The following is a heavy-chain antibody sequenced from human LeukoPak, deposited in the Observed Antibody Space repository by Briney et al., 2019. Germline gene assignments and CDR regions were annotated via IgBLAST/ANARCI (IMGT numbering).Heavy chain of an antibody. CDR1: GFTFSSYS. D-gene: IGHD6-19*01. V-gene: IGHV3-21*01. CDR3: TRGMGGWYPDY. CDR2: ISSSSSYI. Sequence: GGSLRLSCAASGFTFSSYSMNWVRQAPGKGLEWVSSISSSSSYIYYADSVKGRFTISRDNARNSLYLQMNSLRVEDTAVYYCTRGMGGWYPDYWGQGTLVTVSS. J-gene: IGHJ4*02.